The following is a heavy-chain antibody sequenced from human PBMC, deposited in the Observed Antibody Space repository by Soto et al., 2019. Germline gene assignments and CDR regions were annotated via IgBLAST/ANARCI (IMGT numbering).Heavy chain of an antibody. V-gene: IGHV1-18*01. Sequence: QIQLMQSGAEVKKSGASVKVTCKASGYTFRNFGISWVRQAPGQGLEWMGWISAYNANANYAQKFQGRLTMTADTSTSTAYMELRSLRSDDTAVYYCARENSYFDYWGQGTLVTVSS. CDR2: ISAYNANA. J-gene: IGHJ4*02. CDR1: GYTFRNFG. CDR3: ARENSYFDY.